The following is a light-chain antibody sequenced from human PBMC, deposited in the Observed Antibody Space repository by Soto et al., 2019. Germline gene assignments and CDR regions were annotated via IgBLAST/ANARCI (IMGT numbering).Light chain of an antibody. J-gene: IGLJ1*01. CDR3: TAWDDSLDAYL. CDR1: SSNIGRNT. Sequence: QSVLTQPPSASGTPGQRVTISCSGSSSNIGRNTVNWYQQLPGTAPKLLIYNNNQRPSGVPDRFSASKSATSASLAISGLQSEDEADYYCTAWDDSLDAYLFGTGTKVTVL. V-gene: IGLV1-44*01. CDR2: NNN.